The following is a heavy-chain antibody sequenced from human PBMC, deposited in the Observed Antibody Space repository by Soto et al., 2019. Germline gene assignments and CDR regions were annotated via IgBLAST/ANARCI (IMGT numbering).Heavy chain of an antibody. CDR2: IIPILGIA. J-gene: IGHJ6*02. CDR3: ARGPNYYGSGSYYYYGMDV. V-gene: IGHV1-69*02. D-gene: IGHD3-10*01. CDR1: GGTFSSYT. Sequence: QVQLVQSGAEVKKPGSSVKVCCKASGGTFSSYTISWVRQAPGQGLEWMGRIIPILGIANYAQKFQGRVTITADKSTSTAYMELSSLRSEDTAVYYCARGPNYYGSGSYYYYGMDVWGQGTTVTVSS.